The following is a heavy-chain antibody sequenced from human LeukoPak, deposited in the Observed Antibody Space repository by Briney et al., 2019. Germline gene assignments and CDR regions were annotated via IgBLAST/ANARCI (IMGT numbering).Heavy chain of an antibody. V-gene: IGHV1-69*13. CDR3: ARDQRICSSTSCWRYYYYYMDV. Sequence: ASVKVSCKASGGTFSSYAISWVRQAPGQGLEWMGRIIPIFGTANYAQKFQGRVTITADESTSTAYMELSSLRSEDTAVYYCARDQRICSSTSCWRYYYYYMDVWGKGTTVTVSS. J-gene: IGHJ6*03. CDR2: IIPIFGTA. D-gene: IGHD2-2*01. CDR1: GGTFSSYA.